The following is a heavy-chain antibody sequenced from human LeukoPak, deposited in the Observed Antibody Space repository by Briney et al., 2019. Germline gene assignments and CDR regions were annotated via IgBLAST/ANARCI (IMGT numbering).Heavy chain of an antibody. CDR1: GFTFTSYA. J-gene: IGHJ4*02. D-gene: IGHD6-19*01. CDR2: ISGNGGST. CDR3: AKGSDSGWYYFDY. V-gene: IGHV3-23*01. Sequence: PGGSLRLSCAASGFTFTSYAMSWVRQAPGKGLEWVSAISGNGGSTYYADSVKGRFTISRDNSKNTLYLQMNSLRAEDTAVYYCAKGSDSGWYYFDYWGQGTLVTVSS.